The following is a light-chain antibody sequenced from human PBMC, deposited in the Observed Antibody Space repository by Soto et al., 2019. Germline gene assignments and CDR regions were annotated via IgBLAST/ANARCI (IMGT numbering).Light chain of an antibody. CDR1: QSVSSY. CDR2: DAS. CDR3: QQRSYCLWT. Sequence: EIVLTHSPATLSLSPWERATLSCRASQSVSSYLAWYQQKPGQAPRLLIYDASNRATGIPARVSGSGAVTDFTLTSSRLEPEYFALYCCQQRSYCLWTFGQGTKVDIK. V-gene: IGKV3-11*01. J-gene: IGKJ1*01.